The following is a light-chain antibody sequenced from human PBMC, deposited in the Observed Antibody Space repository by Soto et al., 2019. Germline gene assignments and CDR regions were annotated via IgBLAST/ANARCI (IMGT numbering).Light chain of an antibody. J-gene: IGLJ1*01. CDR3: SSYTSSSPNYV. CDR1: TSDGGGYNY. V-gene: IGLV2-14*01. CDR2: DVS. Sequence: VLTQPAPLSGSPGQGITNSRPGTTSDGGGYNYVSWYQQHPGKAPKLMIYDVSNRPSGVSNRFSGSKSGNTASLTISGLQAEDEADYYCSSYTSSSPNYVFGTGTKVTVL.